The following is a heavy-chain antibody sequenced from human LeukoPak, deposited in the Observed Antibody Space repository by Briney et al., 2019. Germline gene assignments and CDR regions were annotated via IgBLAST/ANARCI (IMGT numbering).Heavy chain of an antibody. CDR2: INPSGGST. D-gene: IGHD2-8*01. Sequence: ASVKVSCKASGHTFTSYYMHWVRQAPGQGLEWMGIINPSGGSTSYAQKFQGRVTMTRDTSTSTAYMELRSLRSDDTAVYYCARGTKRWPFDYWGQGTLVTVSS. CDR1: GHTFTSYY. V-gene: IGHV1-46*01. CDR3: ARGTKRWPFDY. J-gene: IGHJ4*02.